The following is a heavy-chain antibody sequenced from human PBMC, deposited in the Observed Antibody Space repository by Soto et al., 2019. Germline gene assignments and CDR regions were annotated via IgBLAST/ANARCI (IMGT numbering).Heavy chain of an antibody. Sequence: GGSLRLSCAASGFTFSSYAMHWVRQAPGKGLEYVSAISSNGGSTYYANSVKGRFTISRDNSKNTLYLQMGSLRAEDMAVYYCARDVKYCSGGSCSKYFEYWGQGTTVTVSS. CDR1: GFTFSSYA. V-gene: IGHV3-64*01. CDR2: ISSNGGST. J-gene: IGHJ4*03. D-gene: IGHD2-15*01. CDR3: ARDVKYCSGGSCSKYFEY.